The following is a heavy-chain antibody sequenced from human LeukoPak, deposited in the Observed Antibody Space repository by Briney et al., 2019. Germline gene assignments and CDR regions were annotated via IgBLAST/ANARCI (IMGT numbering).Heavy chain of an antibody. Sequence: SETLSLTCTVSGGSIGSYFWSCIRQPAGKGLEWIGRIYNTGSTDYNPSLKSRVAMSVDTSKNQFSLKLRSLTAADTAVYYCARGGWFDPWGPGTLVTVSS. CDR2: IYNTGST. V-gene: IGHV4-4*07. CDR1: GGSIGSYF. J-gene: IGHJ5*02. CDR3: ARGGWFDP.